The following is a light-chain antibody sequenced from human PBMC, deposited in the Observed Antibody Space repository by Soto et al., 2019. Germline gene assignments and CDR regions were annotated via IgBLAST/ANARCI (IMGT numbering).Light chain of an antibody. Sequence: EIVMTQSLATLSVSPGETATLSRRASQSLTSYLAWYQQKPDQAPRLLIYGISTRATDIPARFSGSGSGTEFTLTISSLQSEDFAVYYCQQYNNWPLTFGGGTKVDIK. CDR2: GIS. CDR1: QSLTSY. V-gene: IGKV3-15*01. J-gene: IGKJ4*01. CDR3: QQYNNWPLT.